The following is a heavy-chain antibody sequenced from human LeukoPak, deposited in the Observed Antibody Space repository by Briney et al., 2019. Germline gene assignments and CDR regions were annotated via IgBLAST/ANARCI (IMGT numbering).Heavy chain of an antibody. CDR2: IDPRDSYT. Sequence: GESLKISCKGSGYSFTSYWISWVRQMPGKGLEWMGRIDPRDSYTNYSPSFQGHVTISADKSISTAYLQWSSLKAPDTAMYYCARHPDTAMVFPPDYWGQGTLVTVSS. D-gene: IGHD5-18*01. CDR1: GYSFTSYW. J-gene: IGHJ4*02. CDR3: ARHPDTAMVFPPDY. V-gene: IGHV5-10-1*01.